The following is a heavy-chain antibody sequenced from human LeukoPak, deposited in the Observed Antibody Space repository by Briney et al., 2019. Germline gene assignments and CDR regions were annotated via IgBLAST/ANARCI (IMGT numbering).Heavy chain of an antibody. D-gene: IGHD4-17*01. V-gene: IGHV3-66*01. CDR1: GFTFNTYA. J-gene: IGHJ4*02. Sequence: GGSLRLSCAASGFTFNTYAMAWVRQAPGKGLEWVSVIYTGGSTNYADSVKGRFTISRDNSKNTLYLQINSLRAEDTAVYYCARDIAPDFGDYKDYWGQGTLVTVSS. CDR3: ARDIAPDFGDYKDY. CDR2: IYTGGST.